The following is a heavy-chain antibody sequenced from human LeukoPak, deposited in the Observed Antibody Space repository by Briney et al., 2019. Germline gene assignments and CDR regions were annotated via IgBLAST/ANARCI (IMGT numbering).Heavy chain of an antibody. D-gene: IGHD2-15*01. CDR3: ARDLGVRYCSGGSCSSYYYYGMDV. Sequence: GASVKVSCKASGGTFSSYAISWVRQAPGQGLEWMGGIIPTFGTANYAQKFQGRVTITADESTSTAYMELSSLRSEDTAVYYCARDLGVRYCSGGSCSSYYYYGMDVWGQGTTVTVSS. CDR1: GGTFSSYA. V-gene: IGHV1-69*13. J-gene: IGHJ6*02. CDR2: IIPTFGTA.